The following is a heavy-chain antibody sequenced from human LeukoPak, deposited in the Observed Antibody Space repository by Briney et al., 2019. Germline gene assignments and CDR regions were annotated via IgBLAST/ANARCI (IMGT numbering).Heavy chain of an antibody. CDR1: EFSVGSNY. CDR3: ARCTTGRTFGSLREIKRSREIDY. Sequence: QSGGSLRLSCAASEFSVGSNYMTWVRQAPGKGLEWVSLIYSGGSTYYADSVKGRFTISRDDSKNTLYLQMNSLRAEDTAVYYCARCTTGRTFGSLREIKRSREIDYWGQGTLVTVSS. V-gene: IGHV3-66*01. CDR2: IYSGGST. D-gene: IGHD1-1*01. J-gene: IGHJ4*02.